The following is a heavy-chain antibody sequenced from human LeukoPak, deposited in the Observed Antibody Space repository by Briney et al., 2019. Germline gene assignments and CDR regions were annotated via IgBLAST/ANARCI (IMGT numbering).Heavy chain of an antibody. V-gene: IGHV3-53*01. CDR2: IYSGGST. CDR3: ARVPGYDDYGECYHFDY. D-gene: IGHD4-17*01. Sequence: GGSLRVSCAASGFTVSSNYMSWVRQAPGKGLEWVSVIYSGGSTYYADSVKGRFTISRDNSKNTLYLQMNSLRAEDTAVYYCARVPGYDDYGECYHFDYWGQGTLVTVSS. J-gene: IGHJ4*02. CDR1: GFTVSSNY.